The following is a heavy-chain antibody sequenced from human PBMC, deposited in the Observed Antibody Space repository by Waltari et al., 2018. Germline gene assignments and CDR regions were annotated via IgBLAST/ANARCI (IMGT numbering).Heavy chain of an antibody. CDR2: IKQDGSEK. CDR3: ARGQGYFDWLLVGYYFDY. Sequence: AASGFTFSSYWMSWVRQAPGKGWEWVANIKQDGSEKYYVDAGKGRFTISRDNAKNSLYLQMNSLRAEDTAVYYCARGQGYFDWLLVGYYFDYWGQGTLVTVSS. D-gene: IGHD3-9*01. J-gene: IGHJ4*02. V-gene: IGHV3-7*01. CDR1: GFTFSSYW.